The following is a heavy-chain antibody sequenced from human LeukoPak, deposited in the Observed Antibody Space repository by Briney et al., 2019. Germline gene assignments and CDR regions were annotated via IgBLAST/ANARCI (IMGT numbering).Heavy chain of an antibody. J-gene: IGHJ4*02. CDR3: AKTLELYGDSSTDH. V-gene: IGHV3-23*01. D-gene: IGHD4-17*01. CDR2: ISGSGGRT. Sequence: GGSLRLSCAASGFTFSSYAMSWVRQAPGKGLEWVSAISGSGGRTNYADSVKGRFTISRDNSKNTLYLQMHSLRAEDTAVYYCAKTLELYGDSSTDHWGQGTLVTVSS. CDR1: GFTFSSYA.